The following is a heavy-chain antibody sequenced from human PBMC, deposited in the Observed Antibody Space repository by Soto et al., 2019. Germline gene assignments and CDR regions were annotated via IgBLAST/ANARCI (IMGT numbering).Heavy chain of an antibody. V-gene: IGHV3-33*01. CDR2: IWYDGSNK. CDR3: AIERYCSGTSCHIFHY. Sequence: PGGSLRLSCAASGFTFSSYGMHWVRQAPGKGLEWVAVIWYDGSNKYYADSVKGRFTISRDNSKNTLYLQMNSLRAEDTAVYYWAIERYCSGTSCHIFHYWCLGTLVTVSS. D-gene: IGHD2-2*02. J-gene: IGHJ4*02. CDR1: GFTFSSYG.